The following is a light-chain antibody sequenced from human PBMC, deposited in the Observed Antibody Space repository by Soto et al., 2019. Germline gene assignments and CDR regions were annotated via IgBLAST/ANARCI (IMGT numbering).Light chain of an antibody. Sequence: EIVLTQSPGTLSLSPGERATLSCRASQSVASNYLAWYQQRPGQAPRLLIYDASSRATGIADRFSGSGSGTDFSITISRLEHEYVEVYYCQHDAASPPRTFGQGTKVEIK. CDR3: QHDAASPPRT. CDR1: QSVASNY. V-gene: IGKV3-20*01. J-gene: IGKJ1*01. CDR2: DAS.